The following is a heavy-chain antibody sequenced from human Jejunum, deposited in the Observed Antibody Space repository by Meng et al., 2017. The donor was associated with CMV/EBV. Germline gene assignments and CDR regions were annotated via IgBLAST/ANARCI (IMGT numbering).Heavy chain of an antibody. J-gene: IGHJ4*02. CDR3: AKCPPRYSGSTYYLDY. CDR2: ITGTGGST. Sequence: TFGSYVMIWVRQAPGEGLEWVSSITGTGGSTYYADSVKGRFTISRDNSKNTLYLQMDSLRDEDTAVYYCAKCPPRYSGSTYYLDYWGQGTLVTVSS. V-gene: IGHV3-23*01. D-gene: IGHD1-26*01. CDR1: TFGSYV.